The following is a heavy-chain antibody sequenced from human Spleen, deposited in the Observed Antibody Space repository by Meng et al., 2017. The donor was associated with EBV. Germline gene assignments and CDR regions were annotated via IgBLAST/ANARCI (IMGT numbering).Heavy chain of an antibody. CDR1: GGPFDGYS. D-gene: IGHD2-8*02. Sequence: QVELHYWDAGLLKPLDTRYLTCDVYGGPFDGYSWTWIRQPPGKGLEWIGEINHSENTNYHPYLESRVTSSVDTSKRQFSLKLTSMTAADTAVYYCATWWGKCYYWGQETLVTVSS. CDR3: ATWWGKCYY. V-gene: IGHV4-34*01. CDR2: INHSENT. J-gene: IGHJ4*02.